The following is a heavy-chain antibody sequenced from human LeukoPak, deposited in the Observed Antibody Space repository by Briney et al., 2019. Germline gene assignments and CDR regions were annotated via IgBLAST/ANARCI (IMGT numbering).Heavy chain of an antibody. CDR2: IYYSGST. D-gene: IGHD6-13*01. Sequence: PSETLSLTCTVSGGSISSYYWSWIRQPPGKGLEWIGYIYYSGSTNYNPSLKSRVTISVDTSKNQFSLKLSSVTAADTAVYYCARLRRTEHSSSWYLPPYYYYYGMDVWGQGTTVTVSS. CDR1: GGSISSYY. J-gene: IGHJ6*02. V-gene: IGHV4-59*08. CDR3: ARLRRTEHSSSWYLPPYYYYYGMDV.